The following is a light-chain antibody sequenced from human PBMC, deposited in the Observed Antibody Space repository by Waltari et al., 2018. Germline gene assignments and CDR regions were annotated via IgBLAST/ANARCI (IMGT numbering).Light chain of an antibody. CDR3: QQSYSNPRT. CDR2: AAS. CDR1: QTVSTY. V-gene: IGKV1-39*01. J-gene: IGKJ1*01. Sequence: DIQMTQSPSSLSASVGDRVTITCRASQTVSTYLNWYQQKPGKAPELLIFAASSLQSGVPSRFSGSGSGTDFTLIISSLQPEDFATYYCQQSYSNPRTFGQGSKVEIK.